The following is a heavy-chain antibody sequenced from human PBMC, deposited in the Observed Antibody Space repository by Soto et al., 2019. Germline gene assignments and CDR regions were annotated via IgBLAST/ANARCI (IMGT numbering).Heavy chain of an antibody. D-gene: IGHD4-4*01. J-gene: IGHJ6*02. V-gene: IGHV1-3*01. CDR2: INAGNGNT. CDR1: GYTFTSYA. Sequence: ASVKVSCKASGYTFTSYAMHWVRQAPGQRLEWMGWINAGNGNTKYSQKFQGRVTITRDTSAGTAYMELSSLRSEDTAVYYCARVEGTVTYYYYGMDVWGQGTTVTVSS. CDR3: ARVEGTVTYYYYGMDV.